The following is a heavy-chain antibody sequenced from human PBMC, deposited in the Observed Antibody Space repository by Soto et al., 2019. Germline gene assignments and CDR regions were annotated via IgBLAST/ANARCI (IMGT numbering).Heavy chain of an antibody. CDR3: FRDLGYFDWFPAR. CDR2: ISSSSSYI. V-gene: IGHV3-21*01. Sequence: GRSLRISCAASGFTFSSYSMNWVRQAPGKGLEWVSSISSSSSYIYYADSVKGRFTISRDNAKNSLYLQMNSLRAEDTAVYYCFRDLGYFDWFPARWGQGTLVTFSS. J-gene: IGHJ4*02. D-gene: IGHD3-9*01. CDR1: GFTFSSYS.